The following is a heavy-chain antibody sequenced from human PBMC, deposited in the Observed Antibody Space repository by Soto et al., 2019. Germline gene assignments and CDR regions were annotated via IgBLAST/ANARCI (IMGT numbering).Heavy chain of an antibody. CDR3: AREDWYS. D-gene: IGHD2-21*02. CDR2: IYIDGST. Sequence: EVQLVESGGGLVQPGGSLRLSCAVFGFTVSSIYMSWVRQAPGKGLEWVSTIYIDGSTNHADSVKGRFTISRDNSKNTLHLQRNNVRAEDTAVYYCAREDWYSLGQGTLVAVSS. J-gene: IGHJ5*02. CDR1: GFTVSSIY. V-gene: IGHV3-66*01.